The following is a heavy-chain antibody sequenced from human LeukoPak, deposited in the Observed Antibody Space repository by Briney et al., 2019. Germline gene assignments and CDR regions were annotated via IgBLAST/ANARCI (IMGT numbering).Heavy chain of an antibody. CDR3: AQLMATSYFSLGSYW. J-gene: IGHJ4*02. D-gene: IGHD3-10*01. Sequence: HAGGSLTLSYAAAGFIVSISAISLVRQAPGKGLEWLSFITRSGGTAYSADSGRGRFTVSRDNSKNTLYMQMNSLRAEETGIYYCAQLMATSYFSLGSYWWGQGTLVTVSS. CDR2: ITRSGGTA. V-gene: IGHV3-23*01. CDR1: GFIVSISA.